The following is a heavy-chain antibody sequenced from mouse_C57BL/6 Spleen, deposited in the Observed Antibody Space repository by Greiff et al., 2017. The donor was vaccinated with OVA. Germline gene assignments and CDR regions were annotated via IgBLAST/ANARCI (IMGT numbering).Heavy chain of an antibody. CDR3: ARGTLNGAWFAY. V-gene: IGHV1-55*01. CDR1: GYTFTSYW. Sequence: QVQLQQPGAELVKPGASVKMSCKASGYTFTSYWITWVKQRPGQGLEWIGDIYPGSGSTNYNEKFKSKATLHADTSSSTAYMQLRSLTSEDSAVNYCARGTLNGAWFAYWGQGTLGTVSA. J-gene: IGHJ3*01. CDR2: IYPGSGST. D-gene: IGHD3-3*01.